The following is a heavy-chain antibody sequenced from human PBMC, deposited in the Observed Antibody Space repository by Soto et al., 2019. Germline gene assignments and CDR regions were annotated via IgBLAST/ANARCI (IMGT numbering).Heavy chain of an antibody. V-gene: IGHV3-21*01. CDR1: GFTFSSYS. CDR2: ISSSSSYI. J-gene: IGHJ3*02. Sequence: GSLRLSCAASGFTFSSYSMNWVRQAPGKGLEWVSSISSSSSYIYYADSVKGRFTISRDNAKNSLYLQMNSLRAEDTAVYYCARAATMFDAFDIWGQGTMVTVSS. CDR3: ARAATMFDAFDI. D-gene: IGHD3-10*02.